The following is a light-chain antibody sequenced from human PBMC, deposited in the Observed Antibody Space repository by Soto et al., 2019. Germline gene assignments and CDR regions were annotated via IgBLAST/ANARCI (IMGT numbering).Light chain of an antibody. CDR2: GAF. CDR1: QSVSSN. V-gene: IGKV3D-15*01. J-gene: IGKJ1*01. CDR3: QQYNNWPQT. Sequence: IVMTQSPATLSVSPGERATLSCRASQSVSSNLAWYQQKPGQAPRLLIYGAFNRATGIPDRFSGSGSGTEFTLTISRLQSEDFAEYHCQQYNNWPQTFGQGTKVDIK.